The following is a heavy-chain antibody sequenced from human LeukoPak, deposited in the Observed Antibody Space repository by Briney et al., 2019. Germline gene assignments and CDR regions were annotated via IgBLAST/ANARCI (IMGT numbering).Heavy chain of an antibody. D-gene: IGHD3-3*02. J-gene: IGHJ4*02. V-gene: IGHV3-74*01. Sequence: KPGGSLRLSCAPSGFTFSSHWMHWVRQAPGKGLVWVSRINTDGTTITYADSVKGRFTISRDNAKNTLYLQMNSLRGEDTAVYFCVRERKNDISMDYWGQGTLVTVSS. CDR3: VRERKNDISMDY. CDR2: INTDGTTI. CDR1: GFTFSSHW.